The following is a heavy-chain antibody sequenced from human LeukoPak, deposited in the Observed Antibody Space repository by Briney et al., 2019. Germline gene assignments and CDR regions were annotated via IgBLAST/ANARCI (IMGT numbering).Heavy chain of an antibody. CDR3: ARLGYSTGWYNS. V-gene: IGHV4-39*01. CDR2: IYYSGTT. D-gene: IGHD6-25*01. J-gene: IGHJ5*01. Sequence: SETLSLTCTVSGGSMNSTSYYWGWIRQPPGKGLDWIANIYYSGTTYYNPSLKSRVTISVDMSKNQFSLILRSVTAADTAVYYCARLGYSTGWYNSWGQGTLVTVSS. CDR1: GGSMNSTSYY.